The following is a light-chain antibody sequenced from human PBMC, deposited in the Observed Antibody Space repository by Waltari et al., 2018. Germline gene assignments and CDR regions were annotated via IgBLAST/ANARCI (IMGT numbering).Light chain of an antibody. V-gene: IGLV1-44*01. J-gene: IGLJ2*01. Sequence: QSVLTQPPSASGTPGQRVTISCSGSNSNIGSNVVNWYQQVPGMAPRLLIYSNDQPPSGVPDRFSGSKSGTSASLVIRGLQSDDEGNYYCATWDGRLAGVLFGGGTKVTVL. CDR3: ATWDGRLAGVL. CDR1: NSNIGSNV. CDR2: SND.